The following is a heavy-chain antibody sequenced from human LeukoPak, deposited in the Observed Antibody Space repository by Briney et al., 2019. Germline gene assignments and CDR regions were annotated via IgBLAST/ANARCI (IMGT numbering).Heavy chain of an antibody. V-gene: IGHV3-7*01. CDR1: GFTISSYW. CDR3: ARDESTMVRTPDY. Sequence: GGSLRLSCAASGFTISSYWMSWVRQAPGKGLEWLANIKQDGSEKYYVDSVKGRFTISRDNADNSMYLQMNGLRAEDTAVYYCARDESTMVRTPDYWGQGTRVTVSS. CDR2: IKQDGSEK. J-gene: IGHJ4*02. D-gene: IGHD3-10*01.